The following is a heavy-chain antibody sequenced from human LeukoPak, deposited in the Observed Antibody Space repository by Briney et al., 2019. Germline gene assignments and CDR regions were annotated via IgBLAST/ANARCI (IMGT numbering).Heavy chain of an antibody. J-gene: IGHJ3*02. D-gene: IGHD2-21*02. CDR3: ATMTARGAFDI. Sequence: GGSLRLSCAASGFTFNNYPTDWVCQAPGKGLEWVALISYDGNNKYYADSVKGRFTISRDNSKNTVYLQMNSLRPEDTAIYYCATMTARGAFDIWGQGTMVTVSS. V-gene: IGHV3-30-3*01. CDR2: ISYDGNNK. CDR1: GFTFNNYP.